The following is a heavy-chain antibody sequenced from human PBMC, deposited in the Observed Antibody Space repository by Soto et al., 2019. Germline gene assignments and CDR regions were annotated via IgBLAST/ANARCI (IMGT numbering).Heavy chain of an antibody. D-gene: IGHD3-10*01. CDR1: RGSISSGAYS. J-gene: IGHJ5*02. V-gene: IGHV4-30-4*01. Sequence: SETMSLTCTVSRGSISSGAYSWSWIRRPQGKGLEWIGYIYYSGSTYYNPSLKSRVTISVDTSKNQFSLKLSSVTAADTAVYYCASTLTMVRGEELTSERNWFDPWGQGTLGTVAS. CDR2: IYYSGST. CDR3: ASTLTMVRGEELTSERNWFDP.